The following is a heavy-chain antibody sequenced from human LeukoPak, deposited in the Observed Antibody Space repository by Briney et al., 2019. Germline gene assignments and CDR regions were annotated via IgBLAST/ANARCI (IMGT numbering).Heavy chain of an antibody. D-gene: IGHD3-3*01. Sequence: SETLSLTCTVSGGSISSYYWSWIRQPAGKGLEWIGRIYTSGSTNYNPSLKSRVTMSVDTSKNQFSLKLSSVTAADTAVYYCARTYYDFWSGYYLDVWGQGTTVTVSS. V-gene: IGHV4-4*07. CDR2: IYTSGST. CDR1: GGSISSYY. CDR3: ARTYYDFWSGYYLDV. J-gene: IGHJ6*02.